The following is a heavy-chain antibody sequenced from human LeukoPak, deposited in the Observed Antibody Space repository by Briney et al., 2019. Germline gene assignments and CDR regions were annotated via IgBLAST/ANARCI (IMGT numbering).Heavy chain of an antibody. CDR1: GFTFDDYA. D-gene: IGHD3-10*01. J-gene: IGHJ4*02. V-gene: IGHV3-23*01. CDR3: AKAAGSGSYYRGSRIQYYFDY. Sequence: GGSLRLSCAASGFTFDDYAMHWVRQAPGKGLEWVSAISGSGGSAYYADSVKGRFTISRDNSKNTLYLQMNSLRAEDTAVYYCAKAAGSGSYYRGSRIQYYFDYWGQGTLVTVSS. CDR2: ISGSGGSA.